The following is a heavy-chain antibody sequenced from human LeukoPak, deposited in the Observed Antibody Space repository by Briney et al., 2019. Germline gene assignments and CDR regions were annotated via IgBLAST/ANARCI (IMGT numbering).Heavy chain of an antibody. D-gene: IGHD7-27*01. V-gene: IGHV6-1*01. CDR1: GDSVSSNDAA. Sequence: PSQTLSLTCGISGDSVSSNDAAWNWIRQSPSRGLEWLGRTYYRSRWYYDYALSVQSRITINPDTSKNQFSLQLSSLTPDDTAVYYCARGWGLHHWGQGTLVTVSS. CDR2: TYYRSRWYY. CDR3: ARGWGLHH. J-gene: IGHJ5*02.